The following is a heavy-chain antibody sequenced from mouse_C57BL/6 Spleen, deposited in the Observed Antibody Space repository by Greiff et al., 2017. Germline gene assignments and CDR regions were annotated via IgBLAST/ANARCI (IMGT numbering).Heavy chain of an antibody. J-gene: IGHJ2*01. CDR2: IDPETGGT. CDR1: GYTFPDYE. V-gene: IGHV1-15*01. CDR3: TRRESSSLGFDY. D-gene: IGHD1-1*01. Sequence: VQLQQSGAELVRPGASVTLSCKASGYTFPDYELHWVKQTPVHGLEWIGAIDPETGGTAYNQKFKGKAILTADKSSSTAYMELRSLTSEDSAVYYCTRRESSSLGFDYWGQGTTLTVSS.